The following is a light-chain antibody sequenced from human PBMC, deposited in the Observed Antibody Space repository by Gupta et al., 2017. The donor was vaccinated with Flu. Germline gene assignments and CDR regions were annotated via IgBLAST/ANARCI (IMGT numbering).Light chain of an antibody. CDR3: CSYARSSTYV. Sequence: QSALTQPASVSGSPGQSITISCTGTSSDVGTYNLVSWYQQHPGKAPKLMIYEVSERPSGVSNRFSCSKSGNTASLTTSGLQAEDEADYYCCSYARSSTYVFGTGTKVTVL. CDR2: EVS. J-gene: IGLJ1*01. CDR1: SSDVGTYNL. V-gene: IGLV2-23*02.